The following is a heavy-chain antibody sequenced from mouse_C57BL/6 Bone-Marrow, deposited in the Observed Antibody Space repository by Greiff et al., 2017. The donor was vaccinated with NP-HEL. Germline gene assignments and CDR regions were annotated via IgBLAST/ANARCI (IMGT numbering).Heavy chain of an antibody. Sequence: EVKLVESGGGLVKPGGSLKLSCAASGFTFSSYTMSWVRQTPEKRLEWVATISGGGGNTYYPASVKGRFTISRDNAKNTLYLQMSSLRSEDTALYYWARRNGNLYLFDYWGQGTTLTVSS. CDR2: ISGGGGNT. CDR3: ARRNGNLYLFDY. D-gene: IGHD2-1*01. V-gene: IGHV5-9*01. J-gene: IGHJ2*01. CDR1: GFTFSSYT.